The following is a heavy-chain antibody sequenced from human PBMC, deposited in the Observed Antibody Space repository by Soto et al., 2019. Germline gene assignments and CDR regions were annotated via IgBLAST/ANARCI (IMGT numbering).Heavy chain of an antibody. CDR1: GYTFTSYG. CDR3: ARRSLRGITMGRVVRAAFDI. J-gene: IGHJ3*02. CDR2: ISAYNGNT. Sequence: QVQLVQSGAEVKKPGASVKVSCKASGYTFTSYGISWVRQAPGQGLEWMGWISAYNGNTNYAQKLQGRVTMTTDTSTSTAYMELRSLRSDDTAVYDCARRSLRGITMGRVVRAAFDIWGQGTMVTVSS. V-gene: IGHV1-18*01. D-gene: IGHD3-10*01.